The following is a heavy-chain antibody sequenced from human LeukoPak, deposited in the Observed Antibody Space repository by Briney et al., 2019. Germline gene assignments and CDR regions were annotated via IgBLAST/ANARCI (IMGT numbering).Heavy chain of an antibody. CDR2: ISAYNGNT. V-gene: IGHV1-18*01. CDR1: GYTFTSYG. Sequence: ASVKVSCKASGYTFTSYGISWVRQAPGQGLEWMGWISAYNGNTNYAQKLQGRVTMTTDTSTSTAYMELRSLRSDDTAVYYCARLGWDFWSGYPTGYYMDVWGKGTTVTVSS. CDR3: ARLGWDFWSGYPTGYYMDV. J-gene: IGHJ6*03. D-gene: IGHD3-3*01.